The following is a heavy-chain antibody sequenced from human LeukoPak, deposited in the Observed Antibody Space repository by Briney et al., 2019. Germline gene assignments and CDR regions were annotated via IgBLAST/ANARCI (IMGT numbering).Heavy chain of an antibody. Sequence: GGSLRLSCAASGFTFSSYAMNWVRQAPGKGLEWVSIISDSGGTTFYANSVQGRFTISRDNSKNIVYLQMNSLRVEDTAVYYCAQDVFCYNSGSQAVWGQGTTVTVSS. V-gene: IGHV3-23*01. CDR2: ISDSGGTT. CDR3: AQDVFCYNSGSQAV. D-gene: IGHD3-10*01. J-gene: IGHJ6*02. CDR1: GFTFSSYA.